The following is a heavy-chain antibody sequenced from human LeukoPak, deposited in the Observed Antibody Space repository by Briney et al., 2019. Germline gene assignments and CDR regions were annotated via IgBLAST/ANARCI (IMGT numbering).Heavy chain of an antibody. V-gene: IGHV4-59*12. CDR3: ARYRLELWGSLDY. D-gene: IGHD2-21*01. Sequence: PSETLSLTCTVSGGSISSYYWSWIRRPPGKGLEWIGYIYYSGSTNYNPSLKSRVTISVDTSKNQFSLKLSSVTAADTAVYYCARYRLELWGSLDYWGQGALVTVSS. CDR1: GGSISSYY. CDR2: IYYSGST. J-gene: IGHJ4*02.